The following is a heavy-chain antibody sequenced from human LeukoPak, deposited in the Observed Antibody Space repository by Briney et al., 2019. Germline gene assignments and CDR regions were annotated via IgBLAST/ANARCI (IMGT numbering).Heavy chain of an antibody. J-gene: IGHJ6*02. Sequence: GGSLRLSCAASGFTFSSYWMSWVRQAPGKGLEWVANIKQDGSEKYYVDSVKGRFTISRDNSKNTLYLQMNSLRAEDTAVYYCAKESHSSSSGMDVWGQGTTVTVSS. CDR2: IKQDGSEK. CDR3: AKESHSSSSGMDV. V-gene: IGHV3-7*03. CDR1: GFTFSSYW. D-gene: IGHD6-6*01.